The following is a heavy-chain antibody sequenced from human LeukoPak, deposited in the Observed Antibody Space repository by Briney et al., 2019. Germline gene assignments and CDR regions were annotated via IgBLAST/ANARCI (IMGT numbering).Heavy chain of an antibody. D-gene: IGHD2-2*01. J-gene: IGHJ3*02. V-gene: IGHV3-53*01. CDR3: ARVGVVPAAIPDGFDI. CDR1: GFTFSSYA. Sequence: GGSLRLSCAASGFTFSSYAMSWVRQAPGKGLEWVSVIYSGGSTYYADSVKGRFTISRDNSKNTLYLQMNSLTAEDTAVYYCARVGVVPAAIPDGFDIWGQGTMVTVSS. CDR2: IYSGGST.